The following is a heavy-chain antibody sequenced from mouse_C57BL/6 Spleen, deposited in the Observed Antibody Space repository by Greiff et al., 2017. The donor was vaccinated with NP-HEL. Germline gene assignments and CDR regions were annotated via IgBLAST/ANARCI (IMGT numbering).Heavy chain of an antibody. CDR2: IDPETGGT. CDR1: GYTFTDYE. D-gene: IGHD1-1*01. Sequence: QVQLQQSGAELVRPGASVTLSCKASGYTFTDYEMHWVKQTPVHGLEWIGAIDPETGGTAYTQTFTGQSILIADKSSSTAYMELRSLTSEDSAVYYCTRGDYYGSKRCAYWGQGTLVTVSA. J-gene: IGHJ3*01. V-gene: IGHV1-15*01. CDR3: TRGDYYGSKRCAY.